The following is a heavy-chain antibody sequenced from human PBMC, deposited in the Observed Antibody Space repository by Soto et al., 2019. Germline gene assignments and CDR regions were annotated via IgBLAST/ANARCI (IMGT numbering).Heavy chain of an antibody. J-gene: IGHJ1*01. Sequence: QITLKESGPTLVKPTQTLTLTCTFSGFSLSTTGVGVNWIRQPPGKALEWLALIYWDDDKRYSPSLKNRLTITKDTPKNRVVLTMTNMDPVDTATYYCAHSPPPTVTTSAEYFQHWGQGTLVTVSS. V-gene: IGHV2-5*02. CDR1: GFSLSTTGVG. D-gene: IGHD4-17*01. CDR3: AHSPPPTVTTSAEYFQH. CDR2: IYWDDDK.